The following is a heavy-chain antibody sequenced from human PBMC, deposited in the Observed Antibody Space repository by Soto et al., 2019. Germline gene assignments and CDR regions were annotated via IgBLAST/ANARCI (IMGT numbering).Heavy chain of an antibody. CDR2: IYPGDSDT. CDR3: AVGGIFAVVINPDLEPLRYFDWSRDY. D-gene: IGHD3-9*01. J-gene: IGHJ4*02. CDR1: GYSFTSYW. Sequence: GESVKISCKGSGYSFTSYWIGWVRQMPGKGLEWMGIIYPGDSDTRYSPPFQGQVTISADKSISTAYLQWSSLKASDTAMYYCAVGGIFAVVINPDLEPLRYFDWSRDYWGQGTLVTVSS. V-gene: IGHV5-51*01.